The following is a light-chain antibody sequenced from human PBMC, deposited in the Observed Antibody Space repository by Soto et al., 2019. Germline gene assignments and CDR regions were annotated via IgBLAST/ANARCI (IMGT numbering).Light chain of an antibody. CDR2: AAS. V-gene: IGKV1-39*01. CDR1: QSIHSY. Sequence: DIQMTQSPSSLSASVGDRVTLTCRASQSIHSYFTWYRQKPGTAPHLLIFAASNLQSGVSSRFSGSGSGTDFTLTISSLQPEDFATYFCQQSLTNPVTFGQGTRLEI. J-gene: IGKJ5*01. CDR3: QQSLTNPVT.